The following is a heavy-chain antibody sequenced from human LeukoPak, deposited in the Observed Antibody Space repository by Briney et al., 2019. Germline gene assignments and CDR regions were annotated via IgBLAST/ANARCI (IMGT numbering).Heavy chain of an antibody. V-gene: IGHV4-30-4*08. CDR1: GGSISSGDYY. D-gene: IGHD5-24*01. Sequence: SETLSLTCTVSGGSISSGDYYWSWIHQPPGKGLEWIGYIYYSGSTYHNPSLKSRVTISVDTSKNQFSLKLSSVTAADTAVYYCARFIGRWLQGTYAFDIWGQGTMVTVSS. CDR2: IYYSGST. J-gene: IGHJ3*02. CDR3: ARFIGRWLQGTYAFDI.